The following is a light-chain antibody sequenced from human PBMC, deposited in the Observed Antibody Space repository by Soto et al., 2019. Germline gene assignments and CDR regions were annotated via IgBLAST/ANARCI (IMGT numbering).Light chain of an antibody. CDR2: DAS. V-gene: IGKV3-11*01. J-gene: IGKJ5*01. Sequence: IGLTQSPATLSLSPGERATLSCRASQSVSSYLAWYQQKPGQAPRLLIYDASNRATGIPARFSGSGSGTDFTLTISSLEPADLAVYYGQQRSNWLSIPVGQGTRLAIK. CDR1: QSVSSY. CDR3: QQRSNWLSIP.